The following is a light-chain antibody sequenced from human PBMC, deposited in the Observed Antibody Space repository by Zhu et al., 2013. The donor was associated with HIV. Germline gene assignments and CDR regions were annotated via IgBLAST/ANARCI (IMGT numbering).Light chain of an antibody. CDR1: QSVGTN. Sequence: EIVMTQSPASMSVSAGERATFSCRASQSVGTNVAWYQQKPGQAPRLLVYGASTRATGIPARFSGSGSGTDFTLTISSLQSEDFAVYYCQQYGSSPPWTFGQGTKVEIK. CDR3: QQYGSSPPWT. J-gene: IGKJ1*01. CDR2: GAS. V-gene: IGKV3-15*01.